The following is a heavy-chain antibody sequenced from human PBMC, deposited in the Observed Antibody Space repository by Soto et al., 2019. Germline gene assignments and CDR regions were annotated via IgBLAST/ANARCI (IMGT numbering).Heavy chain of an antibody. CDR2: IYYSGRT. J-gene: IGHJ5*02. D-gene: IGHD5-18*01. V-gene: IGHV4-39*01. CDR3: ARHDVSYGQYNWFDP. CDR1: GGSISSSSYY. Sequence: QLQLQESGPGLVKPSETLSLTCTVSGGSISSSSYYWGWIRPPPGKGLEWIGSIYYSGRTYYNPSLKSRFTISVDTSKTQFALKLSSVTAADTAVYYCARHDVSYGQYNWFDPWGQGTLVTVSS.